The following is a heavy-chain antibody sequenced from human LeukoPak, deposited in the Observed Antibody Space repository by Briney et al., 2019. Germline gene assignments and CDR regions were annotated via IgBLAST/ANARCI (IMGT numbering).Heavy chain of an antibody. CDR2: TRNEANIYTT. Sequence: GGSLRLSCAASGFTFSSYAMHWVRQAPGKGLEWVGRTRNEANIYTTKYAASVKGRFTISRDDSKNSLYLQMNSLKTEDTAVYYCASPVGATTVRAFDIWGQGTMVTVSS. V-gene: IGHV3-72*01. J-gene: IGHJ3*02. CDR1: GFTFSSYA. D-gene: IGHD1-26*01. CDR3: ASPVGATTVRAFDI.